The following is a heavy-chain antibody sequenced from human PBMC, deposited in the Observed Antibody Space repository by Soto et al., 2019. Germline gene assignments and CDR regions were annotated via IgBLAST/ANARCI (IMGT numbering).Heavy chain of an antibody. Sequence: SETLSLTCTVSGGSISSSSHYWGWIRQPPGKGLEWIGTIYYIGSTYPNPSLKSRVSLSVDTSRNQFSLKLSSVTAADTAVYYCARRSSSGWILDYWGQGTLVTVSS. CDR1: GGSISSSSHY. CDR3: ARRSSSGWILDY. D-gene: IGHD6-19*01. J-gene: IGHJ4*02. V-gene: IGHV4-39*01. CDR2: IYYIGST.